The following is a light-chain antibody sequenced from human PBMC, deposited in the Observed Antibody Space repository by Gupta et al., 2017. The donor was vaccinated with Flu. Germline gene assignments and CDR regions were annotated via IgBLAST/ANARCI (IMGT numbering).Light chain of an antibody. Sequence: TGDRVTITCRASQGISSYLAWYQQKPGKAPKLLIYAASTLQSGVPSRFSGSGSGTDFTLTISCLQSEDFATYYCQQYYSYPRTFGQETKVEIK. CDR1: QGISSY. V-gene: IGKV1-8*01. J-gene: IGKJ1*01. CDR3: QQYYSYPRT. CDR2: AAS.